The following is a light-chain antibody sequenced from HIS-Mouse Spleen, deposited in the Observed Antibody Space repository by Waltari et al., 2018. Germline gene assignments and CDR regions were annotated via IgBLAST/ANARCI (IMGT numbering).Light chain of an antibody. J-gene: IGLJ2*01. CDR3: YSTDSSGNHRV. CDR1: ALPKKS. Sequence: SYELTQPPSVSVSPGQTARITCSGDALPKKSAYWYQQKSGQAPVLVIYEDSKRPSGIPERFSGSSSGTIATLTISGAQVEDEADYYCYSTDSSGNHRVFGGGTKLTVL. CDR2: EDS. V-gene: IGLV3-10*01.